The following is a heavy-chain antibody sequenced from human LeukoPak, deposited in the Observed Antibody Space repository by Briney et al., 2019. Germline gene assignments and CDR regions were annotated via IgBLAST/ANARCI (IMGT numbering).Heavy chain of an antibody. CDR1: GFTFSSYW. Sequence: PGGSLRLSCAASGFTFSSYWMSWVRQAPGKGLEWVAVIWYDGSNKYYADSVKGRFTISRDNSKNTLYLQMNSLRAEDTAVYYCARQGIAVADDAFDIWGQGTMVTVSS. CDR2: IWYDGSNK. CDR3: ARQGIAVADDAFDI. D-gene: IGHD6-19*01. V-gene: IGHV3-33*08. J-gene: IGHJ3*02.